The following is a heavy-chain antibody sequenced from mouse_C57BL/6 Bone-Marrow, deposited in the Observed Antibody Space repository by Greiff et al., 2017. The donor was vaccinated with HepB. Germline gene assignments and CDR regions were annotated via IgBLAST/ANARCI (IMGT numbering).Heavy chain of an antibody. V-gene: IGHV1-55*01. D-gene: IGHD1-1*01. CDR2: IYPGSGST. CDR3: ARRVYYYGSSLSYWYFEV. J-gene: IGHJ1*03. Sequence: QVQLQQPGAELVKPGASVKMSCKASGYTFTSYWITWVKQRPGQGLEWIGDIYPGSGSTNYNEKFKSKATLTVDTSSSTAYMQLSSLTSEDSAVYYCARRVYYYGSSLSYWYFEVWGTGTTVTVSS. CDR1: GYTFTSYW.